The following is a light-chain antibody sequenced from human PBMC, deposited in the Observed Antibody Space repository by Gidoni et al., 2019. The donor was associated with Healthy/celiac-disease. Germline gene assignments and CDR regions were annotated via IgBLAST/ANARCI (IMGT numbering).Light chain of an antibody. CDR2: DAS. V-gene: IGKV3-11*01. Sequence: EIVLTQSPATLSLSPGERATLSCRASQSVSSYLAWYQHKPGQAPRLLIYDASNRATGIPARFSGSGSGTDFTLTISSLEPEDFAVYYCQQRSNWPITFGQXTRLEIK. CDR1: QSVSSY. CDR3: QQRSNWPIT. J-gene: IGKJ5*01.